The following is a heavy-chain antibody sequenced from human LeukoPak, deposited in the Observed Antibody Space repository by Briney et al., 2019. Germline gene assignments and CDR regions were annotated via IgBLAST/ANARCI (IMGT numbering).Heavy chain of an antibody. CDR1: GFTFSDYY. V-gene: IGHV3-11*06. CDR3: ARAATMKGCFDP. J-gene: IGHJ5*02. D-gene: IGHD3-22*01. CDR2: ISSHSSYI. Sequence: GGSLRLSCAASGFTFSDYYMSWIRQAPGKGLEWVSFISSHSSYIYYADSAKGRFTISRDNAKNSLYLQMNSLRAEDTAVYYCARAATMKGCFDPWGQGTLVTVSS.